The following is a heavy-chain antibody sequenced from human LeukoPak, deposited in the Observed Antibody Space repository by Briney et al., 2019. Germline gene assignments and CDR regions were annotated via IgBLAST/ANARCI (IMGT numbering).Heavy chain of an antibody. D-gene: IGHD3-10*01. CDR1: GYTFTSYG. J-gene: IGHJ3*02. Sequence: ASVKVSCKASGYTFTSYGISWVRQAPGQGLEWMGWISAYNGNTNYAQKLQGRVTMTTDTSTSTAYMELRSLRSDDTAVYYCASDYYGSGSYSLGAFDIWGQGTMVTVSS. V-gene: IGHV1-18*01. CDR2: ISAYNGNT. CDR3: ASDYYGSGSYSLGAFDI.